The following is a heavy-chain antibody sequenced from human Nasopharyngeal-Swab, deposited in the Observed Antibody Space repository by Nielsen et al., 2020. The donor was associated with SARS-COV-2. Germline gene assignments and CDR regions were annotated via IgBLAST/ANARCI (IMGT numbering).Heavy chain of an antibody. V-gene: IGHV7-4-1*02. Sequence: ASVKVSCKASGYAFTKYAMNWVRQAPGQGLEWMGWINTNTGTPTYAQGFTGRFVFSLDTSVSTAYLQISSLKPEDTGVYYCARGRRSSGYYPTDYWGQGTLVTVSS. CDR2: INTNTGTP. CDR1: GYAFTKYA. D-gene: IGHD3-22*01. CDR3: ARGRRSSGYYPTDY. J-gene: IGHJ4*02.